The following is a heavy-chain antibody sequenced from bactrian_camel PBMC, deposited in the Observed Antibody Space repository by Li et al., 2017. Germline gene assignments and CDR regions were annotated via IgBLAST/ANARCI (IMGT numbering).Heavy chain of an antibody. CDR3: AEGRGSRGEHCYSLNY. V-gene: IGHV3S53*01. D-gene: IGHD6*01. Sequence: HVQLVESGGGSVQAGGSLRLSCEGSGRTYDKWCMGWFRQAPGGKREGIATIDSSGRTDYADSLKGRFTISKDNAKNTVYLQMNNLQPEDTATYYCAEGRGSRGEHCYSLNYWGQGTQVTVS. CDR2: IDSSGRT. CDR1: GRTYDKWC. J-gene: IGHJ4*01.